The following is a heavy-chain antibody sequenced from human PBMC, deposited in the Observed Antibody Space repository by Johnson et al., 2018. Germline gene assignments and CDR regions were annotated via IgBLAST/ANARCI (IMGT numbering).Heavy chain of an antibody. J-gene: IGHJ4*02. V-gene: IGHV1-69*01. Sequence: QVQLQESGAEVKKPGSSVQVSCKASGGTFSSYAFSWVRQAPGQGLEWMGGIILRFGAPSYAQKFQGRVTITADESASTVYMELSSLRSEDTALYYCAKEGETYFFDYWGQGTMVTVSS. D-gene: IGHD2-21*01. CDR2: IILRFGAP. CDR3: AKEGETYFFDY. CDR1: GGTFSSYA.